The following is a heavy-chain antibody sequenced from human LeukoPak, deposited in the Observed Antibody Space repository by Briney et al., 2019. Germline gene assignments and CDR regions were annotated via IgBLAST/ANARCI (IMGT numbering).Heavy chain of an antibody. Sequence: GRSLRLSCAASGFTFSSYGMHWVRQAPGKGLEWVGFISYDGRNKYYADSVHGRFPISRDNSKNTLYLQMNSLRAEYTAVYSCANVESLNPEGYWGQGTLVTVSS. D-gene: IGHD1-1*01. CDR1: GFTFSSYG. CDR2: ISYDGRNK. V-gene: IGHV3-30*18. J-gene: IGHJ4*02. CDR3: ANVESLNPEGY.